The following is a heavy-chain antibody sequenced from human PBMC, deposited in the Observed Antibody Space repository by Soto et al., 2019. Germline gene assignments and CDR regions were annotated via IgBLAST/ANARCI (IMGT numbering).Heavy chain of an antibody. D-gene: IGHD3-22*01. Sequence: SETLSLTCTVSGGSISSYYWSWIRQPPGKGLEWIGYIYYSGSTNYNPSLKSRVTISVDTSKNQFSLKLSSVTAADTAVYYCAGAYYDSSGPSPWWFDPWGQGTLVTVSS. CDR1: GGSISSYY. J-gene: IGHJ5*02. V-gene: IGHV4-59*01. CDR3: AGAYYDSSGPSPWWFDP. CDR2: IYYSGST.